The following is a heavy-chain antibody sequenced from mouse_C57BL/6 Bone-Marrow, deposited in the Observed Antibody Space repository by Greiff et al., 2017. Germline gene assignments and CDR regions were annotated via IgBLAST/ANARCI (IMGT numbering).Heavy chain of an antibody. CDR1: GFTFSSYA. CDR3: ARIYYDYEFYAMDY. CDR2: ISDGGSYT. V-gene: IGHV5-4*01. J-gene: IGHJ4*01. D-gene: IGHD2-4*01. Sequence: DVQLVESGGGLVKPGGSLKLSCAASGFTFSSYAMSWVRQTPEKWLEWVATISDGGSYTYYPDNVKGRFTFSRDNAKNNLYLPMSHLKSEDTAMYYCARIYYDYEFYAMDYWGQGTSVTVSS.